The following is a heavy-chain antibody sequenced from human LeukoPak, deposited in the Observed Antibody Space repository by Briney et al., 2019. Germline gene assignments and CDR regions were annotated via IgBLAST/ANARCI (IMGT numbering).Heavy chain of an antibody. D-gene: IGHD2-15*01. V-gene: IGHV3-74*01. CDR1: RFSVSDYL. J-gene: IGHJ3*01. Sequence: PGGSLRLSGAASRFSVSDYLMRWVRQAPGKGLVWVSRINSDGRRPSYADSVKGRFTISRDNAKNTLYLQMNSLRVEDTALYYCARETREAGSGDHQTDSFDVWGQGTMVSVSS. CDR3: ARETREAGSGDHQTDSFDV. CDR2: INSDGRRP.